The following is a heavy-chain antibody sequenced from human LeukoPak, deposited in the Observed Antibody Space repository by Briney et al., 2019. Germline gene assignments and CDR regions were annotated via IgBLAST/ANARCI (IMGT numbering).Heavy chain of an antibody. CDR1: GFTFSNYW. V-gene: IGHV3-7*01. CDR2: IKEDGSEK. J-gene: IGHJ6*03. D-gene: IGHD3-22*01. Sequence: GGSLRLSCAASGFTFSNYWMSWVRQAPGKGLEWVANIKEDGSEKYYVDSVKGRFTISRDNAKNSLSLQVNSLSAEDTAVYYCARGGLDYYDSSGSYYYYYYMDVWGKGTTVTVSS. CDR3: ARGGLDYYDSSGSYYYYYYMDV.